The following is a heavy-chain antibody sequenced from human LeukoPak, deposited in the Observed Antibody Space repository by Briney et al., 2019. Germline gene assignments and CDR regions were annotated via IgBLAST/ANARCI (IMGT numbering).Heavy chain of an antibody. CDR3: ARSSSWYLGAPFDY. CDR2: ISYDGSNK. Sequence: PGGSLRLSCAASGFTFSSYAMHWVRQAPGKGLEWVAVISYDGSNKYYADSVKGRFTISRDNSKNTLYLQMNSLRAEDTAVYYCARSSSWYLGAPFDYWGQGTLVTVSS. D-gene: IGHD6-13*01. J-gene: IGHJ4*02. CDR1: GFTFSSYA. V-gene: IGHV3-30-3*01.